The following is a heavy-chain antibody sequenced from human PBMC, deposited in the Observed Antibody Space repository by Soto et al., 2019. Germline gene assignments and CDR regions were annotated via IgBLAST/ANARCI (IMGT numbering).Heavy chain of an antibody. CDR3: ARDGALEWLSRLGMDV. CDR1: GGSISSSSYY. CDR2: IYYSGST. D-gene: IGHD3-3*01. J-gene: IGHJ6*02. Sequence: QLQLQESGPGLVKPSETLSLTCTVSGGSISSSSYYWGWIRQPPGKGLEWIGSIYYSGSTYYNPSLKSRVTISVDTSKNTLYLQMNSLRAEDTAVYYCARDGALEWLSRLGMDVWGQGTTVTVSS. V-gene: IGHV4-39*02.